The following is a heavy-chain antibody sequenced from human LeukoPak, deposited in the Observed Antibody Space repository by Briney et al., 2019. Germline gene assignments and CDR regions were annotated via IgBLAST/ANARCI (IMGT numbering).Heavy chain of an antibody. CDR2: INRSGST. V-gene: IGHV4-34*01. D-gene: IGHD2-2*01. Sequence: SETLSLTCAVYGGSFSGYYWSWIRQPPGKGLEWIGEINRSGSTNYNPSLNSRVSISVDTSKNQYSLKLSSVTAADAAVYDCARGHRGYQLGPWFDPWGQGTLVTVSS. CDR1: GGSFSGYY. J-gene: IGHJ5*02. CDR3: ARGHRGYQLGPWFDP.